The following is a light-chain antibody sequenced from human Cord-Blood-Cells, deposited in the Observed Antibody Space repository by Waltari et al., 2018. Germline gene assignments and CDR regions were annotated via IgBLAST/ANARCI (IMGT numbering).Light chain of an antibody. Sequence: SYELTQPPSVSVSPGQTASITCSGDKLGDKYACWYQQKPGQSPVLVIYQDSKRPSVFPERFSGSTAGNTATLTISGTQAMDDADYYCQAWDSSTYVFGTGTKVTVL. V-gene: IGLV3-1*01. CDR1: KLGDKY. CDR3: QAWDSSTYV. CDR2: QDS. J-gene: IGLJ1*01.